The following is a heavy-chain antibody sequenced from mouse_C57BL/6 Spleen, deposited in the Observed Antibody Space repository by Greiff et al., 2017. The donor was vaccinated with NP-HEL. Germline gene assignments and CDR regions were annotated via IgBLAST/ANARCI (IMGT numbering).Heavy chain of an antibody. CDR3: ARHGYFDY. Sequence: VESGGGLVKPGGSLTLSCAASGFTFSSYTMSWVRQTPEKRLEWVATISGGGGNTYYPDSVKGRFTISRDNAKNTLYLQMSSLRSEDTALYYCARHGYFDYWGQGTTLTVSS. CDR2: ISGGGGNT. CDR1: GFTFSSYT. V-gene: IGHV5-9*01. J-gene: IGHJ2*01.